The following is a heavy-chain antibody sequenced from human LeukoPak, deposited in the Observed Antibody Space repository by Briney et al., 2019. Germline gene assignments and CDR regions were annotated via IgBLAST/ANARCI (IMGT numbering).Heavy chain of an antibody. Sequence: PGGSLRPSCAASGFTFSSYAMHWVRQAPGKGLEYVSVISSNGGSTHYANSVRGRFTISRDNSKNTLYLQMGSLRAEDMGVYYCARTQYGSGIRFSDYWGQGTLVTVSS. CDR1: GFTFSSYA. J-gene: IGHJ4*02. CDR2: ISSNGGST. V-gene: IGHV3-64*01. D-gene: IGHD3-10*01. CDR3: ARTQYGSGIRFSDY.